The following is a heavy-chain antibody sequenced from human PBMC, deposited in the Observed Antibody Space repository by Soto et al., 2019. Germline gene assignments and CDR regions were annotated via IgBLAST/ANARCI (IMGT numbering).Heavy chain of an antibody. CDR2: IYYSGST. V-gene: IGHV4-39*01. CDR1: GVSISSSSYY. CDR3: AGSGGRRTEFDY. J-gene: IGHJ4*02. D-gene: IGHD6-25*01. Sequence: SETLSLTCTVSGVSISSSSYYWGWIRQPPGKGLEWIGSIYYSGSTYYNPSLKSRVTISVDTSKNQFSLKLSSVTAADTAVYYCAGSGGRRTEFDYWGQGTLVTVSS.